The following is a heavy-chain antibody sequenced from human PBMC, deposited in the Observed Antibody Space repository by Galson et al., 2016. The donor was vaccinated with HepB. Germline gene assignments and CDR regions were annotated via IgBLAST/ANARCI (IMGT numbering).Heavy chain of an antibody. CDR3: VIMVRGISTGPFDY. J-gene: IGHJ4*02. CDR2: ISALHDQI. Sequence: SLRLSCAGTGFIFSSYGMSWVRQAPGTGLEWGSVISALHDQIYYADSVKGRFTISRDNSKSRLFLQMSSLSAEDTAIYYCVIMVRGISTGPFDYWGQGTLVVVSS. CDR1: GFIFSSYG. D-gene: IGHD3-10*01. V-gene: IGHV3-23*01.